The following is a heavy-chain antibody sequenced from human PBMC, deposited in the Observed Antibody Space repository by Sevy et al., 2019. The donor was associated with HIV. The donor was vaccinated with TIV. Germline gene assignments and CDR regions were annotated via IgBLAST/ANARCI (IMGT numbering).Heavy chain of an antibody. D-gene: IGHD3-22*01. CDR3: ARNYYDGSSSWCCFDD. CDR2: IWYDGSNK. CDR1: GFTFSSYG. J-gene: IGHJ5*02. Sequence: GGSLRLSCAASGFTFSSYGMHWVRQAPGKGLEWVAVIWYDGSNKYYSDSVKGRFTISGDNSKSTLYLQMNSLRAEDTAVYYCARNYYDGSSSWCCFDDWGQGTLVTVSS. V-gene: IGHV3-33*01.